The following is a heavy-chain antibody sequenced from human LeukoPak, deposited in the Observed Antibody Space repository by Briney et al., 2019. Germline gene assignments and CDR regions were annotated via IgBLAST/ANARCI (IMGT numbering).Heavy chain of an antibody. Sequence: PSQTLSLTCTVSGGSISSGGYYWSWIRQHPGKGLEWIGYIYYSGSTYYNPSLKSRVTISVDTSKNQFSLKLSSVTAADTAVYYYARERGVDYTVDYWGQGTLVTVSS. V-gene: IGHV4-31*03. CDR1: GGSISSGGYY. J-gene: IGHJ4*02. CDR2: IYYSGST. D-gene: IGHD4-11*01. CDR3: ARERGVDYTVDY.